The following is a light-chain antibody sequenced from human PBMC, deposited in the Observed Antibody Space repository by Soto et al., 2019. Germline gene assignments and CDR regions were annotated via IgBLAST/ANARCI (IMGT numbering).Light chain of an antibody. J-gene: IGLJ1*01. V-gene: IGLV2-14*01. CDR2: EVS. CDR1: DSDVGAYNY. Sequence: ALTQPASVSGSPGQSITISCTGTDSDVGAYNYVSWYQQHPGKAPKLMISEVSNRPSGVSNRFSGSKSGNTASLTISGLQAEDESDYYCSSYASGNTYVFGSGTKVTVL. CDR3: SSYASGNTYV.